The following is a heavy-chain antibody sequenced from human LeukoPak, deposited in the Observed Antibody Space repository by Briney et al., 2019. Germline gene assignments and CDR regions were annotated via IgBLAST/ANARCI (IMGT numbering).Heavy chain of an antibody. D-gene: IGHD6-13*01. CDR2: MNPNSGNT. CDR1: GHTFTSYD. V-gene: IGHV1-8*01. Sequence: ASVKVSCKASGHTFTSYDINWVRQATGQGLEWMGWMNPNSGNTGYAQKFQGRVTMTRNTSISTAYMELSSLRSEDTAVYYCARGGIAAAGKDYWGQGTLVTVSS. J-gene: IGHJ4*02. CDR3: ARGGIAAAGKDY.